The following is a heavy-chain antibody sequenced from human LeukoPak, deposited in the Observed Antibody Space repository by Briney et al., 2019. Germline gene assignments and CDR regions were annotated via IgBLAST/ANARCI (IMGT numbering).Heavy chain of an antibody. CDR3: ARTPPRGVIRLYYFDY. CDR1: GFTFSSYA. Sequence: PGRSLRLSCAASGFTFSSYAMHWVRQAPGKGLEWVAVISYDGSNKYYADSVKGRFTISRDNSKNTLYLQMNSLRAEDTAVYYCARTPPRGVIRLYYFDYWGQGTLVTVSS. J-gene: IGHJ4*02. CDR2: ISYDGSNK. V-gene: IGHV3-30*04. D-gene: IGHD3-10*01.